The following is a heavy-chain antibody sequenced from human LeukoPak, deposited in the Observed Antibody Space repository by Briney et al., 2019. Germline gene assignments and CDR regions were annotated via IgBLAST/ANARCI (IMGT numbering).Heavy chain of an antibody. CDR2: INSDGSTT. Sequence: PGGSLRLSCAASGFTFSSYWMHWVRQAPGKGLVWVSRINSDGSTTNYADSVKGRFTISRDNSKNTLYLQMNSLRAEDTAVYYCARGVVTVPLYYFDYWGQGTLVTVSS. CDR3: ARGVVTVPLYYFDY. J-gene: IGHJ4*02. CDR1: GFTFSSYW. V-gene: IGHV3-74*01. D-gene: IGHD2-21*02.